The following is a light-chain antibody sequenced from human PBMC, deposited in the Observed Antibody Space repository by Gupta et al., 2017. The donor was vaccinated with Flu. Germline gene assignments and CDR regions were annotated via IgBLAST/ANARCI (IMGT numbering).Light chain of an antibody. V-gene: IGLV2-11*01. Sequence: QPRSVSGSPGQSVTISCTGTSSDVGAYKYVSWYQQHPGKAPQLMIYDVSKRPSGVPDRFSGSKSGNTASLSISGLQAEDEADYYCCSYAGTYTLVFGGGTKLTVL. J-gene: IGLJ2*01. CDR3: CSYAGTYTLV. CDR1: SSDVGAYKY. CDR2: DVS.